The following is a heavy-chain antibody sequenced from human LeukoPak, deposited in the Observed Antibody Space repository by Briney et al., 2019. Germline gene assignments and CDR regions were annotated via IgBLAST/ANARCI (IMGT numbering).Heavy chain of an antibody. D-gene: IGHD5-24*01. J-gene: IGHJ4*02. CDR3: ARGRRW. CDR2: IYYSGAT. CDR1: GGSISNYY. V-gene: IGHV4-59*12. Sequence: SETLSLTCTVSGGSISNYYWSWIRQPPGKGLEWIGYIYYSGATNYNPSLKSRVTISVDTSKNQFSLKLTSVTAADTAVYYCARGRRWWGQGSLVTVSS.